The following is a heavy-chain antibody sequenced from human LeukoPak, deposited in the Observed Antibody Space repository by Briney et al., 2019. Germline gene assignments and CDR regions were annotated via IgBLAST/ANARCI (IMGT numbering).Heavy chain of an antibody. CDR3: AREGTLRTFDY. CDR2: INSDGSST. CDR1: GFSFSDYW. D-gene: IGHD1-1*01. V-gene: IGHV3-74*01. J-gene: IGHJ4*02. Sequence: PGGSLRLSCAASGFSFSDYWMRWVRQAPGQGLVWVSRINSDGSSTTYADSVKGRFTISRDNAKNTLYLQMNSLRAEDTAVYYCAREGTLRTFDYWGQGTLVTVSS.